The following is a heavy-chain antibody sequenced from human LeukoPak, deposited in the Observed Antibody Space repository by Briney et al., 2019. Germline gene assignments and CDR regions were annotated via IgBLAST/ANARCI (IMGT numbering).Heavy chain of an antibody. V-gene: IGHV4-39*01. CDR1: GGSISSSSYY. CDR3: ASPPASSGWYGGWFDP. CDR2: IYYSGST. D-gene: IGHD6-19*01. Sequence: SETLSLTCTVSGGSISSSSYYWGWIRQPPGKGLEWIGSIYYSGSTYYNPSLKSRVTISVDTSKNQFSLKLSSVTAADTAVYYCASPPASSGWYGGWFDPWGQGTLVTVSS. J-gene: IGHJ5*02.